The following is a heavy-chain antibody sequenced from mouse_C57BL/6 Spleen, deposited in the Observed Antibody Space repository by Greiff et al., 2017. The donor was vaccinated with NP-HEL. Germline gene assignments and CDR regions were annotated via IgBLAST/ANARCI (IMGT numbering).Heavy chain of an antibody. J-gene: IGHJ3*01. V-gene: IGHV5-12*01. Sequence: EVKVVESGGGLVQPGGSLKLSCAASGFTFSDYYMYWVRQTPEKRLEWVAYISNGGGSTYYPDTVKGRFTISRDNAKNTLYLQMSRLKSEDTAMYYCARLRENYYYGIFAYWGQGTLVTVSA. CDR3: ARLRENYYYGIFAY. D-gene: IGHD1-1*01. CDR2: ISNGGGST. CDR1: GFTFSDYY.